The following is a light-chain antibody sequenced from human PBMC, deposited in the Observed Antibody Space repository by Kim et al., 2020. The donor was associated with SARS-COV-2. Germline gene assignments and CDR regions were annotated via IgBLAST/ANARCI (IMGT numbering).Light chain of an antibody. Sequence: ARGKTARITCGGSNIGSKSVHWCQQKPGQAPVLVIYYDSDRPSGIPERFSGSNSGNTATLTISRVETGDEADYYCQVWDSSSDHVVFGGGTKLTVL. CDR3: QVWDSSSDHVV. V-gene: IGLV3-21*04. CDR1: NIGSKS. J-gene: IGLJ2*01. CDR2: YDS.